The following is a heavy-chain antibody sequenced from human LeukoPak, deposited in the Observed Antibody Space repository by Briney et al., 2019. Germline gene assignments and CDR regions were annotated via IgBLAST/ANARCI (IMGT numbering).Heavy chain of an antibody. Sequence: GGSLKLSCAASGFTFSGSAMHWVRQASGKGLEWVGRIRSKANSYATAYAASVEGRFTISRDDSKNTAYLQMNSLKTEDTAVYYCTRQGEQLATIDYRGQGTLVTVSS. CDR3: TRQGEQLATIDY. V-gene: IGHV3-73*01. CDR2: IRSKANSYAT. D-gene: IGHD6-6*01. J-gene: IGHJ4*02. CDR1: GFTFSGSA.